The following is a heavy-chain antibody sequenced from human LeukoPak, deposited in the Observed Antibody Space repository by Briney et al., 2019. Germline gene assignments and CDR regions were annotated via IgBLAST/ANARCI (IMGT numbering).Heavy chain of an antibody. CDR3: ARDLYSQY. J-gene: IGHJ4*02. CDR2: IKEDGSEE. CDR1: GFTLSAHW. D-gene: IGHD2-21*01. Sequence: PGGSLRLSCAASGFTLSAHWMSWVRQAPGKGLEWVANIKEDGSEEYYVDSVKGRFTISRDIAKNSLYLQMNSLRAEDTAVYYCARDLYSQYWGQGTLVTVSS. V-gene: IGHV3-7*01.